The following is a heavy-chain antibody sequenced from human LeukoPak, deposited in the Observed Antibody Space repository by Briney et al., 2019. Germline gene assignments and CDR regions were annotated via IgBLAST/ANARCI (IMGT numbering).Heavy chain of an antibody. Sequence: KTSETLSLTCTVSGGSVTDYYWSWIRQSPGKGLEWIGYIYYTGTSYNPSLKSRVTISVDTSKNQFSLKLSSVTAADTAVYYCATGVHGIAAAGDYYFDYWGQGTLVTVSS. V-gene: IGHV4-59*02. J-gene: IGHJ4*02. CDR1: GGSVTDYY. CDR2: IYYTGT. CDR3: ATGVHGIAAAGDYYFDY. D-gene: IGHD6-13*01.